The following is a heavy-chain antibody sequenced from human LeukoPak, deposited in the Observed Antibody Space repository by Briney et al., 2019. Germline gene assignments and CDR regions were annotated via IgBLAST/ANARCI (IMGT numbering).Heavy chain of an antibody. D-gene: IGHD6-19*01. CDR2: IGTITSPT. CDR3: ARTVYDLRGQRLVPGLDY. Sequence: GGFLRLSCAASGFTFRLYEMNWVRQAPGKGLEWVSYIGTITSPTYYADSVKGRFTVSRDDAKNSLYLQMSSLRAEDTAVYYCARTVYDLRGQRLVPGLDYWGQGTLVTVSS. J-gene: IGHJ4*02. CDR1: GFTFRLYE. V-gene: IGHV3-48*03.